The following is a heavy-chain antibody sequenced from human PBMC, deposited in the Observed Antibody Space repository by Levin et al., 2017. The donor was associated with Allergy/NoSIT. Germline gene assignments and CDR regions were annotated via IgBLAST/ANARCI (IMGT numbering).Heavy chain of an antibody. J-gene: IGHJ4*02. CDR3: ARAVGATRAVFDY. V-gene: IGHV3-30*04. Sequence: GGSLRLSCAASGFTFSSYAMHWVRQAPGKGLEWVAVISYDGSNKYYADSVKGRFTISRDNSKNTLYLQMNSLRAEDTAVYYCARAVGATRAVFDYWGQGTLVTVSS. CDR1: GFTFSSYA. D-gene: IGHD1-26*01. CDR2: ISYDGSNK.